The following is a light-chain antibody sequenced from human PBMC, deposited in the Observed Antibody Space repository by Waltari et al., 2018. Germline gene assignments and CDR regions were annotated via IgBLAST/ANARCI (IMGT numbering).Light chain of an antibody. J-gene: IGLJ1*01. Sequence: SYDLTQPPSVSVSPGQTASITCSGDKLGDKYASWYQQKPGQSPVVVIYQDTKRPSGIPKRFSGSNSGNTATLTISGTQALDEADYYCQAWDSTSYVFGTGTKVTVL. CDR3: QAWDSTSYV. CDR2: QDT. CDR1: KLGDKY. V-gene: IGLV3-1*01.